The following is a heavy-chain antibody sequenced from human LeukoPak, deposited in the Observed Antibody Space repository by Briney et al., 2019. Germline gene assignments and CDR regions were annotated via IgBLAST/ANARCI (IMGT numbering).Heavy chain of an antibody. V-gene: IGHV7-4-1*02. CDR1: GYTFTGYY. CDR2: INTNTGNP. D-gene: IGHD3-9*01. Sequence: ASVKVSCKASGYTFTGYYMHWVRQAPGQGLEWMGWINTNTGNPTYAQGFTGRFVFSLDTSVSTAYLQISSLKAEDTAVYYCARGGRYFDWLSPDDYWGQGTLVTVSS. CDR3: ARGGRYFDWLSPDDY. J-gene: IGHJ4*02.